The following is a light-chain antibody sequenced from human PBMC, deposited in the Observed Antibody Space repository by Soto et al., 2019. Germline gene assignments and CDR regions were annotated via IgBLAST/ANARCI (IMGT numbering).Light chain of an antibody. CDR1: QSVFSN. V-gene: IGKV3-15*01. CDR3: QQYNSWPLT. Sequence: ETLMTQSPASLSVSAGERATLSCRASQSVFSNLSWYQQKPGQAPRLLIYGASTRVTGIPARFSGSGSGRDFTLTISSLQSEDFAIYSCQQYNSWPLTFGQGTKVDIK. J-gene: IGKJ1*01. CDR2: GAS.